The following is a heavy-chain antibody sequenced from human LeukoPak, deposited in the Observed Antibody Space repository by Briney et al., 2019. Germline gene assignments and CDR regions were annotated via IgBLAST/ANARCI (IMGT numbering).Heavy chain of an antibody. Sequence: GGSLRLSCAASGFTFRSYSMNWVRQAPGKGLEWVSSISSSSSYIYYADSVKGRFTISRDNAKNSLYLQMNSLRAEDTAVYYCARETDYDILTGYSHFDSWGQGTLVTVSS. CDR2: ISSSSSYI. J-gene: IGHJ4*02. CDR1: GFTFRSYS. CDR3: ARETDYDILTGYSHFDS. V-gene: IGHV3-21*01. D-gene: IGHD3-9*01.